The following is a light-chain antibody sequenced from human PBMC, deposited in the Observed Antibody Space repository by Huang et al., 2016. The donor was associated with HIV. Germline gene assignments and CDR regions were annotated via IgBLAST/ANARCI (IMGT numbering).Light chain of an antibody. CDR2: DVS. V-gene: IGKV3-11*01. CDR1: QSVRSY. J-gene: IGKJ4*01. Sequence: EIVLTQSPATLSLSPGERATLSCRASQSVRSYIAWYQQKPGQAPRLDMYDVSNKATGIPARFSGSGTGTDFTLTISSLEPEDFAVYYCQQRSDWPLTFGGGTKVEI. CDR3: QQRSDWPLT.